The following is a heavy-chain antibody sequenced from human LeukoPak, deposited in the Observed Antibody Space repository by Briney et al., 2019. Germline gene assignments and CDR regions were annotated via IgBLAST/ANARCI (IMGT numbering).Heavy chain of an antibody. J-gene: IGHJ6*04. Sequence: GGSLRLSCAASGFIFSSFSMNWVRQAPGKGLEWVSSISGSSSYIYYADSVKGRFTISRDNAKNSLFLQMNSLRAEDTAVYYCAELGITMIGGVWGKGTTVTISS. CDR1: GFIFSSFS. CDR2: ISGSSSYI. CDR3: AELGITMIGGV. V-gene: IGHV3-21*01. D-gene: IGHD3-10*02.